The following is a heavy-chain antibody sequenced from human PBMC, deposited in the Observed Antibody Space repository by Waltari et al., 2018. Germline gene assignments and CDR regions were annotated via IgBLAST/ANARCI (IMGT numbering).Heavy chain of an antibody. CDR2: IYYSGST. CDR1: VRSISSNY. J-gene: IGHJ3*01. D-gene: IGHD1-7*01. Sequence: QVQLQESGPGLVKPSETLSLNCTVSVRSISSNYWSWIRQPPGKGLEWIGYIYYSGSTNYNPSLKSRVTLSINTSKNQFSLKLTSVTAADTAVYYCASLGRYTWNYYAFDVWGQGTKVTVSS. V-gene: IGHV4-59*01. CDR3: ASLGRYTWNYYAFDV.